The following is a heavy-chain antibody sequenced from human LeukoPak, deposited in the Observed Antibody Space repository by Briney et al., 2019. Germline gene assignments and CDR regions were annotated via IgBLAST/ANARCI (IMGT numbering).Heavy chain of an antibody. J-gene: IGHJ5*02. CDR2: ISSSSSYI. CDR1: GFTFSSYS. Sequence: GGSLRLSCAASGFTFSSYSMNWVRQAPGKGLEWVSYISSSSSYIYYADSVKGRFTISRDNAKNSLYLQMNSLRAEDTAVYYCAREGAISSSGWFDPWGQGTLVTVSS. D-gene: IGHD6-6*01. V-gene: IGHV3-21*05. CDR3: AREGAISSSGWFDP.